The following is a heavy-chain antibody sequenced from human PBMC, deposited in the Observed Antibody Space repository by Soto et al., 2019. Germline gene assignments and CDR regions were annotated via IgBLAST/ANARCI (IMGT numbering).Heavy chain of an antibody. CDR3: ARHGGEVVTAPIDY. J-gene: IGHJ4*02. CDR1: GGSISSYY. D-gene: IGHD2-21*02. Sequence: SETLSLTCTVSGGSISSYYWSWIRQPPGKGLEWIGYIYYSGSTNYNPSLKSRVTISVDTSKNQFSLKLSSVTAADTAVYYCARHGGEVVTAPIDYWGQGTLVTVSS. CDR2: IYYSGST. V-gene: IGHV4-59*08.